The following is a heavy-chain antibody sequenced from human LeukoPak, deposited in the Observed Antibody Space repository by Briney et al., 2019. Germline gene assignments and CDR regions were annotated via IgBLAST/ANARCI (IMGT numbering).Heavy chain of an antibody. CDR1: GYTLTTFG. J-gene: IGHJ4*02. D-gene: IGHD2-15*01. V-gene: IGHV1-18*01. CDR3: AREYCRGGSCYNADY. CDR2: ISTYNGDT. Sequence: ASVKVSCKASGYTLTTFGISWVRQAPGQGLEWMGWISTYNGDTNYAQKLQGRVTMTTDTSTSTAYIELRSLRSDDTAVYYCAREYCRGGSCYNADYWGQGTLVTVSS.